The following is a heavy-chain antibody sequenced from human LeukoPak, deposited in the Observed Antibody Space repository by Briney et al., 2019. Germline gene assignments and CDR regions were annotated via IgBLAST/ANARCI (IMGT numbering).Heavy chain of an antibody. V-gene: IGHV3-30*18. J-gene: IGHJ2*01. Sequence: AGRSLRLSRAASGFTFGSYGMHWVRQAPGQGLEWVAVISFDGSDKYYADSVKGRFTISRDNSKNTLYLQVNSLRAEDTAVYYCAKASNYYDSSGYSYWYFDLWGRGTLVTVSS. CDR3: AKASNYYDSSGYSYWYFDL. CDR1: GFTFGSYG. CDR2: ISFDGSDK. D-gene: IGHD3-22*01.